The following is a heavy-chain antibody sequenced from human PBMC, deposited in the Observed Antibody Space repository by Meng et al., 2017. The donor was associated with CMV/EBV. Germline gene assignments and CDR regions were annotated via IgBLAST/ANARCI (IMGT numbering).Heavy chain of an antibody. V-gene: IGHV3-33*06. CDR1: GFTFSSYG. CDR2: IWYDGSSK. CDR3: AKTDL. Sequence: PGRSLRLSGAASGFTFSSYGMHWVRQAPGKGLEWVAVIWYDGSSKYYADSVKGRFTISRDNSKNTLYLQMNSLRAEDTAVYYCAKTDLWGQGTLVTVSS. J-gene: IGHJ5*02.